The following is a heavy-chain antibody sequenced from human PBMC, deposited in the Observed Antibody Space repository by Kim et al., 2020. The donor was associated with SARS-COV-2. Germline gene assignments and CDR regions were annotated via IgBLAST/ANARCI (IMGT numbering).Heavy chain of an antibody. Sequence: GGSLRLSCAASGFTFSSYGMHWVRQAPGKGLEWVAVISYDGSNKYYADSVKGRFTISRDNSKNTLDLQTNSLRAEDTAVYYFAKDGEYRYGDYLYYYYYYMDVWGKGTTVTVSS. CDR1: GFTFSSYG. D-gene: IGHD4-17*01. V-gene: IGHV3-30*18. J-gene: IGHJ6*03. CDR2: ISYDGSNK. CDR3: AKDGEYRYGDYLYYYYYYMDV.